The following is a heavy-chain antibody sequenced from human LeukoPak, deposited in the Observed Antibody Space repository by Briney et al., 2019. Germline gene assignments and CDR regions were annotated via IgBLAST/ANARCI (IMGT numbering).Heavy chain of an antibody. V-gene: IGHV3-21*01. J-gene: IGHJ4*02. D-gene: IGHD4-11*01. CDR2: ISGSSEYI. CDR3: ARGTPTTRDFDS. Sequence: GGSLRLSCAASGFTFSSYAMSWVRQAPGKGLEWVSFISGSSEYIYYADSVKGRFTISRDNAKNSLYLQMNSLRAEDTAVYYCARGTPTTRDFDSWGQGTLVTVSS. CDR1: GFTFSSYA.